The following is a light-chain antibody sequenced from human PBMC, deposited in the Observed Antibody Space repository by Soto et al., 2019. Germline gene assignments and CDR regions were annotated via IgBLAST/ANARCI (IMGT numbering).Light chain of an antibody. J-gene: IGKJ1*01. CDR3: MQGTRWSPT. CDR2: KVS. Sequence: DVVMTQSPLSLPVTLGQPASISCRSSQRLAYRDGKTYLNWFHQRPGQSPRRLIYKVSKRDSGVPDRFSGRWSSTDFTLKISGVEAEDVGVYSCMQGTRWSPTFCQGTKVEIK. V-gene: IGKV2-30*01. CDR1: QRLAYRDGKTY.